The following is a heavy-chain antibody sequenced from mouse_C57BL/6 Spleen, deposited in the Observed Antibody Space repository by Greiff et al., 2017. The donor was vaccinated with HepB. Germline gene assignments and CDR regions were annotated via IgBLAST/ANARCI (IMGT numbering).Heavy chain of an antibody. D-gene: IGHD1-1*01. CDR1: GYSFTGYY. Sequence: VQLQQSGPELVKPGASVKISCKASGYSFTGYYMNWVKQSPEKSLEWIGEINPSTGGTTYNQKFKAKATLTVDKSSSTAYMQLKSLTSEDSAVYYCARSTTVGRYFDVWGTGTTVTVSS. V-gene: IGHV1-42*01. CDR2: INPSTGGT. CDR3: ARSTTVGRYFDV. J-gene: IGHJ1*03.